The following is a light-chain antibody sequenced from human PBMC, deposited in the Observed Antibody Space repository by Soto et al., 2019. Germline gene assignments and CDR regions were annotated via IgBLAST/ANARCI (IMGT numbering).Light chain of an antibody. Sequence: EIVMTQSPSTLSVSPLERSTLSCRASQSVRSNLAWYLQKPGQAPRLLIYDISNRASVIPARFSGSGSGTEFTLTISSLQSGDSAVYYCQQYDSWPLTFGGGTKVDIK. CDR1: QSVRSN. CDR3: QQYDSWPLT. V-gene: IGKV3D-15*01. J-gene: IGKJ4*01. CDR2: DIS.